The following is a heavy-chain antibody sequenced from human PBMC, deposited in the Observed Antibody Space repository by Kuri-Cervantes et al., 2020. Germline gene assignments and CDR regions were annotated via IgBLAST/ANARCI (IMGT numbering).Heavy chain of an antibody. V-gene: IGHV3-30*18. CDR3: AKDPPRVGGGLLNLPFY. Sequence: GGSLRLSCEADGLTLSSYGMHWVRQAPGKGVEWVAVISYDGSNKYYADSVKGRFTISRDNSKNTLYLQMNSLRAEDTAVYYCAKDPPRVGGGLLNLPFYLGQGTLVTVSS. J-gene: IGHJ4*02. CDR2: ISYDGSNK. CDR1: GLTLSSYG. D-gene: IGHD1-26*01.